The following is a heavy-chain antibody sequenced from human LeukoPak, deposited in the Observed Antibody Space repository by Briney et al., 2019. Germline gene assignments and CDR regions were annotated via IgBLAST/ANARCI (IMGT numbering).Heavy chain of an antibody. Sequence: SETLSLTCAVYGGSFSGYYWSWIRQPPGKGLEWIGEINHSGSTNYNPSLKSRVTISVDTSKNQFSLKVTSVTAADTAEYYCARGHSSVVTAIPYYFDYWGQGTLVTVSS. CDR2: INHSGST. D-gene: IGHD2-21*02. V-gene: IGHV4-34*01. CDR1: GGSFSGYY. J-gene: IGHJ4*02. CDR3: ARGHSSVVTAIPYYFDY.